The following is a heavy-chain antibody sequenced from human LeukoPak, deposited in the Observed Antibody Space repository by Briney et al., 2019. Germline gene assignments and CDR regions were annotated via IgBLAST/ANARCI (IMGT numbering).Heavy chain of an antibody. D-gene: IGHD3-10*01. CDR1: GFSFSFSN. CDR3: AKSRGSGSNMARGVNFDY. Sequence: GGSLRLSCAASGFSFSFSNMNWVRQAPGKGLEWVSYISSTNGHTYYADSVNGRFTISRDTAKNSLYLQMNSLRVEDTALYYCAKSRGSGSNMARGVNFDYWGQGTLVTVSS. J-gene: IGHJ4*02. CDR2: ISSTNGHT. V-gene: IGHV3-21*04.